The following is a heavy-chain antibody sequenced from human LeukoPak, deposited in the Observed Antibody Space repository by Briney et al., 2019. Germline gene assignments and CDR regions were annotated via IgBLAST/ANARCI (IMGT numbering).Heavy chain of an antibody. CDR2: ISYDGSNK. CDR3: AKDRGPSTVVTQEGGFDY. CDR1: GFTFSSYA. Sequence: GGSLRLSCAASGFTFSSYAMHWVRQAPGKGLEWVAVISYDGSNKYYADSVKGRFTISRDNSKNTLYLQMNSLRAEDTAVYYCAKDRGPSTVVTQEGGFDYWGQGTLVTVSS. D-gene: IGHD4-23*01. J-gene: IGHJ4*02. V-gene: IGHV3-30-3*01.